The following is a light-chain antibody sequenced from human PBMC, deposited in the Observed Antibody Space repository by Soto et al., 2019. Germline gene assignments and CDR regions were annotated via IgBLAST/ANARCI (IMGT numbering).Light chain of an antibody. CDR1: QTVIRNH. V-gene: IGKV3-20*01. Sequence: EIVLTQSPATLSLSPGERATLSCRASQTVIRNHFAWHQQKPGQTPRLLVYGASSRAAGSPDRFSGSGAWTDFTLTISRLEPEDFAVYYCQQHGTSQITFGQGTRLEIK. J-gene: IGKJ5*01. CDR2: GAS. CDR3: QQHGTSQIT.